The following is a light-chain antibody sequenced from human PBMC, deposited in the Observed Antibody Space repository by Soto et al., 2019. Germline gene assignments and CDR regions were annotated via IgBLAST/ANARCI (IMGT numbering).Light chain of an antibody. CDR2: GAS. Sequence: EIVMTQSPATLSLSPGETATLSFRASQSVSSNLAWYQQKPGQAPRPLIYGASTRATGIPATFSGSGSGTDFTLTISRLETEDFAVYYCQQYGSSLTWTFGQGTKV. V-gene: IGKV3-20*01. J-gene: IGKJ1*01. CDR3: QQYGSSLTWT. CDR1: QSVSSN.